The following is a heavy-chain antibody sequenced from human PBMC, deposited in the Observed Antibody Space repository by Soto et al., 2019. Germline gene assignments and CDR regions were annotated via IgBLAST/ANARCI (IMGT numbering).Heavy chain of an antibody. J-gene: IGHJ6*04. V-gene: IGHV1-46*01. CDR3: AREPSQNYDFWSGYLD. Sequence: GASVKVSCKASGYTFTSYYMHWVRQAPGQGLEWMGIINPSGGSTSYAQKFQGRVTMTRDTSKNQFSLKLSSVTAADTAVYYCAREPSQNYDFWSGYLDWGKGTTVTVSS. D-gene: IGHD3-3*01. CDR1: GYTFTSYY. CDR2: INPSGGST.